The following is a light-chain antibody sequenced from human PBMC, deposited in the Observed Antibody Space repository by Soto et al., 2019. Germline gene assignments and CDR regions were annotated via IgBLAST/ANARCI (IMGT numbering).Light chain of an antibody. V-gene: IGLV1-40*01. CDR1: NSNIGAGYE. J-gene: IGLJ1*01. CDR3: QSYDSSLSVLYV. CDR2: GNI. Sequence: QSVLTQPPSVSGAPGQRVIISCTGSNSNIGAGYEVHWFQQLPGTAPKLLIYGNINRPSGVPDRFSGSKSGTSASLAITGLQPEDEADYYCQSYDSSLSVLYVFGTGTTVTVL.